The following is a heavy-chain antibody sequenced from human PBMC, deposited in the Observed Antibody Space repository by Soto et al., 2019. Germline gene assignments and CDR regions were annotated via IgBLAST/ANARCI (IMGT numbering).Heavy chain of an antibody. D-gene: IGHD5-12*01. CDR3: VKDFRGGYDWTHD. Sequence: EVQLLESGGDLVQPGGSLRLSCAASGFTFSNYAMSWVRQAPGKGLEWVSLIRGSGGPTNYAVSVKGRFTVSRDNSKNMLFLQMNSLRAEDTAVYYCVKDFRGGYDWTHDWGHGTLVTVSS. CDR1: GFTFSNYA. J-gene: IGHJ4*01. V-gene: IGHV3-23*01. CDR2: IRGSGGPT.